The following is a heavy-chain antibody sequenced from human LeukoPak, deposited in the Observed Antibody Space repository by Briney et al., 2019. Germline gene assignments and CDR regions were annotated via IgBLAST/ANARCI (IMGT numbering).Heavy chain of an antibody. D-gene: IGHD3-10*01. J-gene: IGHJ4*02. CDR2: ISTSGNTI. Sequence: GGSLRLSCAASGFTFSSYNMNWVRQAPGKGLEWVSFISTSGNTIYYVDSVKGRFTISRDNAKNSLYLQMNSLRDEDTAVYYCARKYSGSGNYFFDYWGQGTLVTVSS. V-gene: IGHV3-48*02. CDR1: GFTFSSYN. CDR3: ARKYSGSGNYFFDY.